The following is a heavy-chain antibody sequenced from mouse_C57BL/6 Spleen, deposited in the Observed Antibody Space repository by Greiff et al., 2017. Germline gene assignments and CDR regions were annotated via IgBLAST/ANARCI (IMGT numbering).Heavy chain of an antibody. V-gene: IGHV1-69*01. J-gene: IGHJ4*01. CDR2: IDPSDSYT. Sequence: QVQLQQPGAELVMPGASVKLSCKASGYTFNSSWMHWVKQRPGQGLEWIGEIDPSDSYTNYNQKFKGKSTLTVDKSSSTAYMQLSSLTSEDSAVYYCARTGYYDYDGSYAMDYWGQGTSVTVSS. CDR3: ARTGYYDYDGSYAMDY. D-gene: IGHD2-4*01. CDR1: GYTFNSSW.